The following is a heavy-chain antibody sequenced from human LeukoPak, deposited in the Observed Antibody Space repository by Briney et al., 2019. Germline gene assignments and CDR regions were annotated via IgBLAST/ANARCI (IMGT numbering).Heavy chain of an antibody. D-gene: IGHD6-19*01. CDR3: TTDLLTVAGTDEVDFDY. CDR2: IKSKTDGGTT. Sequence: GGSLRLSCAVSGFTVSAEWMHWMRQAPGKGLEWVGRIKSKTDGGTTDYAAPVKGRFTISRDDSKNTLYLQMNSLKTEDTAVYYCTTDLLTVAGTDEVDFDYWGQGTLVTVSS. CDR1: GFTVSAEW. J-gene: IGHJ4*02. V-gene: IGHV3-15*01.